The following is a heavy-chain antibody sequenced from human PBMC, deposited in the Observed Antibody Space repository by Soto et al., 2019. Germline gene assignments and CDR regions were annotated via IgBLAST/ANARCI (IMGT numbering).Heavy chain of an antibody. V-gene: IGHV1-18*01. J-gene: IGHJ4*02. Sequence: QVQLVQSGAEVKKPGASVKVSCKASGYTFTSYGISWVRQAPGQGLEWTGWISAYNGNTNYAQKLQGRVTMTTDTSTSTAYMERRSLRSDDTAVYYCARDAHILTGYYPITADYWGQGTLVTVSS. CDR3: ARDAHILTGYYPITADY. CDR2: ISAYNGNT. D-gene: IGHD3-9*01. CDR1: GYTFTSYG.